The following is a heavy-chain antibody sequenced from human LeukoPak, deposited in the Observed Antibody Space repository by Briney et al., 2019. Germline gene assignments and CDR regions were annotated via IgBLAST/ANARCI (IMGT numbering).Heavy chain of an antibody. CDR3: ARDWSYYGSGSTP. Sequence: GGSLRLSCAASGFTFSSYSMNWVRQAPGKGLEWVSSISSSSSYIYYADSVKGRFTISRDNAKNSLYLQMNSLRAEDTAVYYCARDWSYYGSGSTPWGQGTLVTVSS. D-gene: IGHD3-10*01. J-gene: IGHJ5*02. CDR2: ISSSSSYI. CDR1: GFTFSSYS. V-gene: IGHV3-21*01.